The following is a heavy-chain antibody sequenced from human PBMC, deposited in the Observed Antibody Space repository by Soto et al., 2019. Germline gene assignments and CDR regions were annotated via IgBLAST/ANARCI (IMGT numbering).Heavy chain of an antibody. CDR3: ARDFDTYYDILTGYQRSNWYFDL. J-gene: IGHJ2*01. CDR1: GYTFTSYG. CDR2: ISAYNGNT. D-gene: IGHD3-9*01. V-gene: IGHV1-18*01. Sequence: QVQLVQSGAEVKKPGASVKVSCKASGYTFTSYGISWVRQAPGQGLEWMGWISAYNGNTNYAQKLQDRVTMTTDSSTNTAYMDLGSLRSDDTAVYYCARDFDTYYDILTGYQRSNWYFDLWGRGTLVTVS.